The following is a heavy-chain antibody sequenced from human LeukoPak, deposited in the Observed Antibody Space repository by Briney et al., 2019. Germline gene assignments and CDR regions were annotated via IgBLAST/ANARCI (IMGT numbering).Heavy chain of an antibody. CDR3: ARRMSTVTFDI. CDR1: GFTFSSYS. J-gene: IGHJ3*02. Sequence: GGSLRLSCAASGFTFSSYSMNWVRQAPGKGLEWVSAISGSGGSTYYADSVKGRFTISRDNAKNSLYLQMNSLRAEDTALYHCARRMSTVTFDIWGQGTMVTVSS. D-gene: IGHD4-17*01. CDR2: ISGSGGST. V-gene: IGHV3-21*04.